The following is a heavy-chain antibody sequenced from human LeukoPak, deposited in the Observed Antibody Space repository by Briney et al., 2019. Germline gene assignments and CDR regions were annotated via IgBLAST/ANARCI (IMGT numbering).Heavy chain of an antibody. CDR1: GFTFSSYS. V-gene: IGHV3-23*01. CDR3: AKDRGTVFLNYFDP. D-gene: IGHD1-7*01. Sequence: GGSLRLSCAASGFTFSSYSMSWVRQAPGKGLEWVSAISGSGGSTYYADSVKGRFTISRDNSKNTLYLEMNSLRAEDTAVYYCAKDRGTVFLNYFDPWGQGTPVTVSS. CDR2: ISGSGGST. J-gene: IGHJ5*02.